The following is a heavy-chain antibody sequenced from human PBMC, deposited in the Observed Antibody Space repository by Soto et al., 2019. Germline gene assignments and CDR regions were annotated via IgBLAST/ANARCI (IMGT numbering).Heavy chain of an antibody. D-gene: IGHD4-17*01. CDR2: IIPKFGTT. J-gene: IGHJ4*02. CDR3: ARELDPYYGGNSLSLDY. V-gene: IGHV1-69*13. CDR1: GGTFSTYG. Sequence: QVQLVQSGAEVKKPGSSVKVSCKASGGTFSTYGMNWVRLAPGQGLEWMGGIIPKFGTTNYAQKFQGRVTITADESTNTAYMELNYLRSEDTALYVCARELDPYYGGNSLSLDYWGQGTLVTVSS.